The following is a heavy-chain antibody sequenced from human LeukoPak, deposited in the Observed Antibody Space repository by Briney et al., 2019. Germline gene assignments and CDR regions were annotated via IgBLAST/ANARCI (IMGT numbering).Heavy chain of an antibody. CDR2: VNPNSGGT. CDR1: GYTFTGYY. D-gene: IGHD4-23*01. CDR3: ARERGSRVDYGGNSDTGAFDI. J-gene: IGHJ3*02. V-gene: IGHV1-2*02. Sequence: VASVKVSCKASGYTFTGYYMHWVRQAPGQGLEWMGWVNPNSGGTNYAQKFQGRVTMTRDTSISTAYMELSRLRSDDTAVYYCARERGSRVDYGGNSDTGAFDIWGQGTMVTVSS.